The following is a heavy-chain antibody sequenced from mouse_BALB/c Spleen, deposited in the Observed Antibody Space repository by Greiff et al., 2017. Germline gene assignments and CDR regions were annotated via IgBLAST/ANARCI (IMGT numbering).Heavy chain of an antibody. CDR2: IDPSDSET. Sequence: QVHVKQSGPQLVRPGASVKISCKASGYSFTSYWMHWVKQRPGQGLEWIGMIDPSDSETRLNQKFKDKATLTVDKSSSTAYMQLSSPTSEDSAVYYCARGLDYYGREGDFDYWGQGTTLTVSS. CDR1: GYSFTSYW. V-gene: IGHV1S127*01. J-gene: IGHJ2*01. CDR3: ARGLDYYGREGDFDY. D-gene: IGHD1-1*01.